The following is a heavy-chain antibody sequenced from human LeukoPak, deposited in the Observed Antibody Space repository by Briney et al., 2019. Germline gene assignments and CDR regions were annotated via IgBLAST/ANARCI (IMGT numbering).Heavy chain of an antibody. CDR2: INSDGSST. V-gene: IGHV3-74*01. J-gene: IGHJ4*02. CDR1: GFTFSSYW. D-gene: IGHD1-26*01. CDR3: TRVQSGTPFDY. Sequence: GGSLRLSCAASGFTFSSYWMHWVRQAPGKGLVWVSRINSDGSSTSYADSVKGRFTISRDNARNTVYLQMNSLRAEDTAVYYCTRVQSGTPFDYWGQGTLVTVSS.